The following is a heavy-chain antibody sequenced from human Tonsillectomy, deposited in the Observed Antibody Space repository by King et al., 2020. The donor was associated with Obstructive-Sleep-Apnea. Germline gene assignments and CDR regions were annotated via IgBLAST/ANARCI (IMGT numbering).Heavy chain of an antibody. V-gene: IGHV3-30*04. CDR3: LGYCSSTSCSVAY. Sequence: VQLVESGGGVVQPGTSLRLSCAASGFTFSSSVMHWVRQSPGKGLEGVAVISYDGGNKNYADSVKGRFTISRDNSKNTLYLQMNSLRPEDTAVYYCLGYCSSTSCSVAYWGQGTLVTVSS. J-gene: IGHJ4*02. D-gene: IGHD2-2*01. CDR2: ISYDGGNK. CDR1: GFTFSSSV.